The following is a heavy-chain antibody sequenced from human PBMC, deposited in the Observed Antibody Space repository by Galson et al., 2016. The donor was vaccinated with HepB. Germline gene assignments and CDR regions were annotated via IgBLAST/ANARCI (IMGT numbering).Heavy chain of an antibody. D-gene: IGHD2-15*01. Sequence: SLRLSCAASGFSFSNYDMSWVRQAPGKGLEWVSVITDSGDIPSYPDSVKGRFTISRDNSKNTVYLQLNSLRAEDSAIYYCAKTPYSGGFRHTFDQWGQGTLVAVSS. V-gene: IGHV3-23*01. CDR1: GFSFSNYD. CDR2: ITDSGDIP. J-gene: IGHJ4*02. CDR3: AKTPYSGGFRHTFDQ.